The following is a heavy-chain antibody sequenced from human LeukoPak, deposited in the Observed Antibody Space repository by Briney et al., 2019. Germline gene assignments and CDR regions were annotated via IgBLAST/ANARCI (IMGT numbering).Heavy chain of an antibody. Sequence: SSETLSLTCTVSGYSISGGYYWSWIRQPAGKGLEWIGRIYTSGSTNYNPSLKSRVTMSVDTSKNQFSLKLSSVTAADTAVYYCARDRYYYYMDVWGKGTTVTVSS. CDR1: GYSISGGYY. CDR3: ARDRYYYYMDV. CDR2: IYTSGST. V-gene: IGHV4-4*07. J-gene: IGHJ6*03.